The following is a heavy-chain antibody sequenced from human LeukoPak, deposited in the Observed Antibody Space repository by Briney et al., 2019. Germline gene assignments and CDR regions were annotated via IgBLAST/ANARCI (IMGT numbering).Heavy chain of an antibody. Sequence: SETLSLTCSVSAGSISNSNYYLVWIRQPPGKGLEWIGSIYYDGNTYYNPSLKSRVTISVDTSRNQFSLKLNSVTAADTAIYYCARRSHCTGGSCPPVWGQGATVTVSS. D-gene: IGHD2-15*01. J-gene: IGHJ6*02. CDR3: ARRSHCTGGSCPPV. CDR2: IYYDGNT. V-gene: IGHV4-39*01. CDR1: AGSISNSNYY.